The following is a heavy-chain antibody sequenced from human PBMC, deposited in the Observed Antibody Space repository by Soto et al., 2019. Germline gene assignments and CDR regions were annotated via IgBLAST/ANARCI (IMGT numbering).Heavy chain of an antibody. Sequence: VQLVESGGGLVQPGGSLRLSCAASGFTFSSYWMSWVRQAPGKGLEWVANIKQDGSEKYYVDSVKGRFTISRDNAKNSLYLQMNSLRAEDTAVYYCARHCSGGSCYFDYWGQGTLVTVSS. CDR2: IKQDGSEK. CDR3: ARHCSGGSCYFDY. CDR1: GFTFSSYW. V-gene: IGHV3-7*01. D-gene: IGHD2-15*01. J-gene: IGHJ4*02.